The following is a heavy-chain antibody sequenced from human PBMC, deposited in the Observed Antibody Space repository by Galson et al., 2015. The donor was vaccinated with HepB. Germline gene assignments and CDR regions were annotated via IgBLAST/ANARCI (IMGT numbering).Heavy chain of an antibody. D-gene: IGHD3-10*01. Sequence: SETLSLTCTVSGGSISSSSYYWGWIRQPPGKGLEWIGSIYYSGSTYYNPSLKSRVTISVDTSKNQFSLKLSSVTAADTAVYYCARPMVRGVISSLYYYYGMDVWGQGTTVTVSS. CDR3: ARPMVRGVISSLYYYYGMDV. CDR2: IYYSGST. V-gene: IGHV4-39*01. J-gene: IGHJ6*02. CDR1: GGSISSSSYY.